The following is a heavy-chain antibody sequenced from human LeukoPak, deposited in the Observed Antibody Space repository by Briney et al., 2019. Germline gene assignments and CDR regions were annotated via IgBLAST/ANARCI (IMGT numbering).Heavy chain of an antibody. CDR3: ARQTTVTPRSFDY. J-gene: IGHJ4*02. Sequence: GGSLRLSCAAPGFIFSTYNMNWVRQAPGKGLEWVSSISSSSSYIYYADSVKGRFTISRDNAKNSLYLQMNSLRAEDTAVYYCARQTTVTPRSFDYWGQGTLVTVSS. D-gene: IGHD4-17*01. V-gene: IGHV3-21*01. CDR1: GFIFSTYN. CDR2: ISSSSSYI.